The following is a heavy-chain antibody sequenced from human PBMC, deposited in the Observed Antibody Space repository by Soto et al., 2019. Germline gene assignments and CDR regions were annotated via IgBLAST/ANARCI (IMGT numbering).Heavy chain of an antibody. CDR1: GYTFTGYY. CDR2: INPNSGDT. D-gene: IGHD2-2*01. V-gene: IGHV1-2*02. CDR3: ARTYCTSTSCYGYFDY. J-gene: IGHJ4*02. Sequence: GASVKVSFKASGYTFTGYYMHWVRQAPGLGLEWMGWINPNSGDTNYAQKFQGRVTMTRDTSISTAYMELSRLRSDDTAVYYCARTYCTSTSCYGYFDYWGQGTLVTVSS.